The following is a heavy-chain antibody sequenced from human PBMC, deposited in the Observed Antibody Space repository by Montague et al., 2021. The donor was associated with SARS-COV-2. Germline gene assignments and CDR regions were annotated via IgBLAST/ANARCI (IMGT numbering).Heavy chain of an antibody. V-gene: IGHV4-30-4*08. Sequence: TLSLTCTVSGGSISSGDYYWSWIRQPPGKGLEWIGYIYYSGSTYYNLSLKSRVTISVDTSKNQFSLKLSSVTAADTAVYYCARDRPVGVDFWSGWNPGYYYGMDVWGQGTTVTVSS. CDR1: GGSISSGDYY. CDR2: IYYSGST. CDR3: ARDRPVGVDFWSGWNPGYYYGMDV. D-gene: IGHD3-3*01. J-gene: IGHJ6*02.